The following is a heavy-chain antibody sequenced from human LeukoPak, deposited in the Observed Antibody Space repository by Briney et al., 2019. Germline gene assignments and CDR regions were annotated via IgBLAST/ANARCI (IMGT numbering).Heavy chain of an antibody. V-gene: IGHV3-30*02. CDR3: AKDGLRGYSYGYRVSVGRFDY. J-gene: IGHJ4*02. CDR2: IRYDGSNK. Sequence: GGSLRLSCAASGFTLSSYGMHSVRQAPGKGLGWVAFIRYDGSNKYYAYSVKGRFTISRDNYKHTLYKQMGSLRAGHTSVYDCAKDGLRGYSYGYRVSVGRFDYWGQGTLVTVSS. D-gene: IGHD5-18*01. CDR1: GFTLSSYG.